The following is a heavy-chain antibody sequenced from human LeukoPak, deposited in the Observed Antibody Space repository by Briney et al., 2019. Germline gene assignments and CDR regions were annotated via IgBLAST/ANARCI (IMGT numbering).Heavy chain of an antibody. V-gene: IGHV1-8*01. Sequence: ASVKVSCKASGYTFTSYDINWVRQATGQGLEWMGWMNPNSGNTGYAQKFQDRVTMTRNTSISTAYMELSSLRSEDTAVYYCAREPKLGNYYYYGMDVWGQGTTVTVSS. CDR3: AREPKLGNYYYYGMDV. CDR1: GYTFTSYD. D-gene: IGHD6-6*01. J-gene: IGHJ6*02. CDR2: MNPNSGNT.